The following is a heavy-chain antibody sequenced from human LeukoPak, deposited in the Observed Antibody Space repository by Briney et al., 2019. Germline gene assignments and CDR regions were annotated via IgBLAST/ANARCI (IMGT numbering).Heavy chain of an antibody. CDR2: VSGSGSTT. Sequence: GGSLRLSCAASGFTFSSYSMNWVRQAPGKGLEWVSAVSGSGSTTYYADSVKGRFTISRDNSKNTLYLQMNSLRAEDTAVYYCAKDPLVRGVTYDYWGQGTLVTVSS. CDR3: AKDPLVRGVTYDY. CDR1: GFTFSSYS. V-gene: IGHV3-23*01. D-gene: IGHD3-10*01. J-gene: IGHJ4*02.